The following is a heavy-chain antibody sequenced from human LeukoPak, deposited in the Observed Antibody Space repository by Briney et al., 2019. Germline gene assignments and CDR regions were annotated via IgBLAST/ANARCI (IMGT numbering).Heavy chain of an antibody. CDR3: AREWSSWYFDY. J-gene: IGHJ4*02. CDR1: GFTFSSYG. V-gene: IGHV3-33*01. D-gene: IGHD6-13*01. Sequence: GGSLRLSCAASGFTFSSYGMHWVRQAPGKGLEWVAVIWYDGSNKYYADSVKGRFTISRDNSKNTLYLQMNSLRAEDTAVYYCAREWSSWYFDYWGQGTLVTVSS. CDR2: IWYDGSNK.